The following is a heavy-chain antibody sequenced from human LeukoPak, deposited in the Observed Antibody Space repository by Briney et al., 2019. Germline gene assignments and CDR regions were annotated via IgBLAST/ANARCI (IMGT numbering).Heavy chain of an antibody. CDR2: ISAYNGNT. Sequence: GASVKVSCKASGYTFTSYGISWVRQAPGQGLEWKGWISAYNGNTNYAQKLQGRVTMTTDASTSTAYMELRSLRSDDTAVYYCASGLGYCSSTSCYGDYYFDYWGQGTLVTVSS. V-gene: IGHV1-18*01. CDR3: ASGLGYCSSTSCYGDYYFDY. J-gene: IGHJ4*02. CDR1: GYTFTSYG. D-gene: IGHD2-2*01.